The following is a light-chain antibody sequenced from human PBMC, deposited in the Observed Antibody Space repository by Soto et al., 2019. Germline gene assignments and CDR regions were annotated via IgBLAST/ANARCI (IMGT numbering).Light chain of an antibody. J-gene: IGLJ1*01. CDR1: SSNIGRNT. Sequence: QSALAQPPSASGTPVQRVTISCSGSSSNIGRNTVNWYQQVPGTAPKLLIYNNNHRPSWRPDRFSGSKSGTSASLAIIGLQSEDEADCYCAAWDDGLNGSVFGAGTKVTGL. CDR3: AAWDDGLNGSV. V-gene: IGLV1-44*01. CDR2: NNN.